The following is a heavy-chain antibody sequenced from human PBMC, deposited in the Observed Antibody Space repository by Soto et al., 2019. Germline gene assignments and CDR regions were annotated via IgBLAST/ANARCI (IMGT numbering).Heavy chain of an antibody. CDR3: AREALDSGDIDAFDI. CDR2: IYHSGST. D-gene: IGHD4-17*01. Sequence: SETLSLTCAVSGGSISSGGYSWSWIRQPPGKGLEWIGYIYHSGSTYYNPSLKSRVTISVDRSKNQFSLKLSSVTAADTAVYYCAREALDSGDIDAFDIWGPGTMVAVSS. V-gene: IGHV4-30-2*01. J-gene: IGHJ3*02. CDR1: GGSISSGGYS.